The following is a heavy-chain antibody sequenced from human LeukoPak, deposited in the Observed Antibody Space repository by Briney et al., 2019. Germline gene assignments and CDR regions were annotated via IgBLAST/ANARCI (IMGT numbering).Heavy chain of an antibody. V-gene: IGHV1-69*05. CDR1: GGTFRSYA. D-gene: IGHD3-3*01. Sequence: SVKVSCKAYGGTFRSYAISWVRQAPGQGLEWMGGIIPIFGTANYAQKFQGRVTMTRDTSISTAYMELSRLRSDDTAVYYCARPYYDFWSGYTHFDYWGQGTLVTVSS. CDR2: IIPIFGTA. CDR3: ARPYYDFWSGYTHFDY. J-gene: IGHJ4*02.